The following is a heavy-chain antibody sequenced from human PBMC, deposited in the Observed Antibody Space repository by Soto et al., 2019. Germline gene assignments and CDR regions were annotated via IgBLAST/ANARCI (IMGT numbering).Heavy chain of an antibody. D-gene: IGHD1-7*01. CDR1: GYSFTSYW. CDR2: IYPGDSDT. V-gene: IGHV5-51*01. Sequence: GESLKISCKGSGYSFTSYWIGWVRQMPGKGLEWMGIIYPGDSDTRYSPSFQGQVTISADKSISTAYLQWSSLKASDTAMYYCARHKMELHYYYGMDVWGQGTTVTVSS. J-gene: IGHJ6*02. CDR3: ARHKMELHYYYGMDV.